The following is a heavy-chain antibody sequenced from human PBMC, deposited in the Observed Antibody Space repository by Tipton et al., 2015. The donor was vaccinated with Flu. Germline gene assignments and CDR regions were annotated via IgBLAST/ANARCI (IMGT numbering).Heavy chain of an antibody. V-gene: IGHV1-2*02. D-gene: IGHD2-2*01. J-gene: IGHJ6*02. Sequence: QLVQSGAAVKKPGASMKVSCKASGYSFTGYYMHWVRQAPGQGLEWMGWINPNGGGTNYAQKFQGRVTMTWDTSISTVYMELSSLTSDDTAVYYCARFCASSSCYVPGSFYYGMDVWGQGTTVTVSS. CDR3: ARFCASSSCYVPGSFYYGMDV. CDR1: GYSFTGYY. CDR2: INPNGGGT.